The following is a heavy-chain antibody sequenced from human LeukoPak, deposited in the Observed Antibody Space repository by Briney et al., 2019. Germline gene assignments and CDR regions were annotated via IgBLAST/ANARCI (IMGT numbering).Heavy chain of an antibody. V-gene: IGHV3-53*01. D-gene: IGHD5-18*01. Sequence: GGSLRLSCAASGFTVSSNYMSWVRQAPGKGLEWVSVIYSGGSTYYADSVKGRLTISRDNSKNTLYLQMNSLRAEDTAVYYCGYSYGYVVDYWGQGALVTVSS. J-gene: IGHJ4*02. CDR2: IYSGGST. CDR3: GYSYGYVVDY. CDR1: GFTVSSNY.